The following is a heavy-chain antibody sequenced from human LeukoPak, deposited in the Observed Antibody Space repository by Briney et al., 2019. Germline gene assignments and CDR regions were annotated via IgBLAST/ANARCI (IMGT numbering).Heavy chain of an antibody. J-gene: IGHJ5*02. Sequence: PGGSLRLSCAASGFTFSSYAMSWVRQAPGKGLEWVSGLTGSGNTAYYADSVKGRFTISRDKSKNTLYLQMSSLRVEDTAMYYCARDVRNTGWYKESWGQGTLVTVSS. CDR1: GFTFSSYA. V-gene: IGHV3-23*01. CDR2: LTGSGNTA. CDR3: ARDVRNTGWYKES. D-gene: IGHD6-19*01.